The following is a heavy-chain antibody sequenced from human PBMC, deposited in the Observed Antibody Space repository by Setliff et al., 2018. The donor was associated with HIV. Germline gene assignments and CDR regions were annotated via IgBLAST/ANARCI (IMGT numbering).Heavy chain of an antibody. J-gene: IGHJ4*02. CDR1: GYSISNGYY. Sequence: SETLSLTCALSGYSISNGYYWGWIRQPSGKGLEWIGSIYHSGTTYYNPSLKSRVTISVDTSKNQFSLELRSVTAADTALYYCAPRHHKYGFLWGQGTLVTVSS. V-gene: IGHV4-38-2*01. D-gene: IGHD3-10*01. CDR3: APRHHKYGFL. CDR2: IYHSGTT.